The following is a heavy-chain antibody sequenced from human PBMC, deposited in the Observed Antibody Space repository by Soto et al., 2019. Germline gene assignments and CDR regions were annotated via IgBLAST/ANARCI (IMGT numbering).Heavy chain of an antibody. CDR3: ANPGYSYGYDWFDP. V-gene: IGHV3-23*01. J-gene: IGHJ5*02. D-gene: IGHD5-18*01. Sequence: EVQLLESGGGLVQPGGSLRLSCAASGFSFSSYAMTWVGQAPGKGLEWVSGISDSGGSTYYADSVKGRFTISRDNSKNMVYLQMNRLRAGDTAVYYCANPGYSYGYDWFDPWGQGTLVTVSS. CDR2: ISDSGGST. CDR1: GFSFSSYA.